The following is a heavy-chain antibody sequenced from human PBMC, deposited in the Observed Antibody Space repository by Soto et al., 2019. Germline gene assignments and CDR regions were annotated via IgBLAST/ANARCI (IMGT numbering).Heavy chain of an antibody. CDR1: GFTFSSYA. Sequence: GGSLRLSCAASGFTFSSYAMSWVRQAPGKGLEWVSAISGSGGSTYYADSVKGRFTISRDNSKNTLYLQMNNLRAEDTAVYYCAKGGIAVAVSGWFDPWGQGTLVTVSS. V-gene: IGHV3-23*01. J-gene: IGHJ5*02. CDR3: AKGGIAVAVSGWFDP. CDR2: ISGSGGST. D-gene: IGHD6-19*01.